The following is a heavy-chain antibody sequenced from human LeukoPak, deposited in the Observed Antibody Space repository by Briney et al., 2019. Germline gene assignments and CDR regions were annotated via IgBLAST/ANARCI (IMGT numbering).Heavy chain of an antibody. D-gene: IGHD3-3*01. CDR2: ISGSGGST. J-gene: IGHJ4*02. V-gene: IGHV3-23*01. CDR3: AKSKPTYDFWSGYYYFDY. CDR1: GFTSSSYA. Sequence: GGSLRLSCAASGFTSSSYAMSWVRQAPRKGLEWVSAISGSGGSTYYADSVKGRFTISRDNSKNTLYLQMNSLRAEDTAVYYCAKSKPTYDFWSGYYYFDYWGQGTLVTVSS.